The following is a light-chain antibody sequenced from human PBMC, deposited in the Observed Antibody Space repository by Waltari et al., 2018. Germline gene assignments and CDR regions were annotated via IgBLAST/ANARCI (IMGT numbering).Light chain of an antibody. CDR2: GKN. CDR3: NSRDSSGNHYYV. J-gene: IGLJ1*01. Sequence: SSELTQDPAVSVALGQTVRITCQGDSLRSYYASWYQQKPGQAPVLVIYGKNNRPSGIPYRFSGSSSGNTASLTITGAQAEDEADYYCNSRDSSGNHYYVFGTGTKVTVL. CDR1: SLRSYY. V-gene: IGLV3-19*01.